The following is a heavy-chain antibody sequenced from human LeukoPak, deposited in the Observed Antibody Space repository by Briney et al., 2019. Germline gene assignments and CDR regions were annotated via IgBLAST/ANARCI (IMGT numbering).Heavy chain of an antibody. Sequence: GGSLRLSCAASGFTFSSSAMSWVRQAPGKGLEWVSAISNNGGYTYYADSVQGRFTISRDNSKSTLCLQMNSLRAEDTAVYYCAKQLGYCSAGSCYFPYWGQGTLVTVSS. CDR2: ISNNGGYT. V-gene: IGHV3-23*01. CDR1: GFTFSSSA. D-gene: IGHD2-15*01. CDR3: AKQLGYCSAGSCYFPY. J-gene: IGHJ4*02.